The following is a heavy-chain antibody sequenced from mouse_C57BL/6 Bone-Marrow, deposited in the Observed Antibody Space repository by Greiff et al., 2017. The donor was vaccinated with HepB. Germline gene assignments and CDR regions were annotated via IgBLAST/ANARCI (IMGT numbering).Heavy chain of an antibody. J-gene: IGHJ4*01. CDR2: IDPENGDT. CDR1: GFNIKDDY. D-gene: IGHD2-4*01. CDR3: TTITRGYYYAMDY. Sequence: EVKLMESGAELVRPGASVKLSCTASGFNIKDDYMHWVKQRPEQGLEWIGWIDPENGDTEYASKFQGKATITADTSSNTAYLQLSSLTSEDTAVYYCTTITRGYYYAMDYWGQGTSVTVSS. V-gene: IGHV14-4*01.